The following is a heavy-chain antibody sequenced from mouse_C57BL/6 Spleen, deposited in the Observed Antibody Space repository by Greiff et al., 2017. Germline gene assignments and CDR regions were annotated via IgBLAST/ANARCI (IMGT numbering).Heavy chain of an antibody. CDR3: SSSRDRY. Sequence: VQLQESGAELARPGASVKLSCKASGYTFTSYGIRWVKQRPGQGLEWIGEIDPRSGDTYYNEKFKGKATLTADKSSSTAYMELRSLTSEDSAAYFCSSSRDRYWGQGTTLTVSS. CDR1: GYTFTSYG. D-gene: IGHD3-3*01. V-gene: IGHV1-81*01. CDR2: IDPRSGDT. J-gene: IGHJ2*01.